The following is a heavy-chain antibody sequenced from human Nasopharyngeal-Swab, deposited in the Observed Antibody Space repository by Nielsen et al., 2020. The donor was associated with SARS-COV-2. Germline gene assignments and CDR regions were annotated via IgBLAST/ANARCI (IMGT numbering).Heavy chain of an antibody. V-gene: IGHV3-21*01. D-gene: IGHD6-13*01. J-gene: IGHJ3*02. CDR3: ARDDLPSIAAAGVDAFDI. CDR2: ISSSSSYI. CDR1: GFTFSSYS. Sequence: GESLKTSCAASGFTFSSYSMNWVRQAPGKGLEWVSSISSSSSYIYYADSVKGRFTISRDNAKNSLYLQMNSLRAEDTAVYYCARDDLPSIAAAGVDAFDIWGQGTMVTVSS.